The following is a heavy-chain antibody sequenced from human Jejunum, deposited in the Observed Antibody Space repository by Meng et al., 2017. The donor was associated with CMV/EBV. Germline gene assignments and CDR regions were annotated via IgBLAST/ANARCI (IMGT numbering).Heavy chain of an antibody. CDR3: ASSYRLDV. J-gene: IGHJ6*02. CDR1: GFTLSSYW. CDR2: IKQDGSEE. Sequence: SCAASGFTLSSYWMAWGRQAPGKGLEWVANIKQDGSEEYYVDSVKGRFTISRDNAKNSLYLQMNTLGAEDTAVYYCASSYRLDVWGQGTTVTVSS. V-gene: IGHV3-7*01.